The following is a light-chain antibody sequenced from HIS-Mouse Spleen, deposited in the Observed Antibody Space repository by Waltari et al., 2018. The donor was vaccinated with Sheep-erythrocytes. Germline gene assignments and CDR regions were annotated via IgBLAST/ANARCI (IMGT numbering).Light chain of an antibody. V-gene: IGKV3-20*01. CDR3: QQANSFPIT. CDR2: GAS. J-gene: IGKJ5*01. CDR1: QSVSSSY. Sequence: IVLTQSPGTLSLSPGERVTLPCRASQSVSSSYLAWYQQKPGQAPRLLIYGASSRATGIPDRFSGSGSGTDFTLTISSLQPEDFATYYCQQANSFPITFGQGTRLEIK.